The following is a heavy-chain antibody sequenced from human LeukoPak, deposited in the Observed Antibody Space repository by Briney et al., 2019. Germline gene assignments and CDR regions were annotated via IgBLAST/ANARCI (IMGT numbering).Heavy chain of an antibody. CDR3: AKSRVPAATYYYYGMDV. J-gene: IGHJ6*02. V-gene: IGHV3-23*01. D-gene: IGHD2-2*01. Sequence: GGSLRLSCAASGFTFSSYAMSWVRQAPGKGLEWVSAISGSGGSTYYADSVKGRFTISRDNSKNTLYLQMNSLRAEDTAVYYCAKSRVPAATYYYYGMDVWGQGTTVTVSS. CDR2: ISGSGGST. CDR1: GFTFSSYA.